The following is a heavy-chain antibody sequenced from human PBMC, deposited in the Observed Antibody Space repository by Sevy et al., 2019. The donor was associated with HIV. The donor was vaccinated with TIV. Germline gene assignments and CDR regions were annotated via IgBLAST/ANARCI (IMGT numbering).Heavy chain of an antibody. D-gene: IGHD6-13*01. CDR3: ARVRLAAAGDAFDI. V-gene: IGHV4-34*01. J-gene: IGHJ3*02. CDR1: GGSFSGYY. Sequence: SQTLSLTCAVYGGSFSGYYWSWIRQSPGKGLEWIGEINHSGSTNYIASLKSRVTISIDTSKNQFSLRLNSVTAADTAVYYCARVRLAAAGDAFDIWGQGTMVTVSS. CDR2: INHSGST.